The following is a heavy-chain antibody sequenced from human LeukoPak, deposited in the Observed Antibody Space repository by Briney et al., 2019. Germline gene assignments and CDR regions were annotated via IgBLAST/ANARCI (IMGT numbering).Heavy chain of an antibody. J-gene: IGHJ2*01. Sequence: GGSLRLSCAASGFTFSSYAVSWVRQAPGKGLEWVSAISGSGGSTYYADSVKGRFTISRDNSKNTLYLQMNSLRAEDTAVYYCAKNGPGGYGLVRYFDLWGRGTLVTVSS. V-gene: IGHV3-23*01. CDR1: GFTFSSYA. CDR2: ISGSGGST. CDR3: AKNGPGGYGLVRYFDL. D-gene: IGHD6-25*01.